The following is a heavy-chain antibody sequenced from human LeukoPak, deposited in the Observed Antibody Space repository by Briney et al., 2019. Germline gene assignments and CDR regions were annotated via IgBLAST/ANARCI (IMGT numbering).Heavy chain of an antibody. D-gene: IGHD1-26*01. CDR2: FYTNGST. V-gene: IGHV4-4*07. CDR3: DRELPLTPAFDI. CDR1: RGSVITYS. J-gene: IGHJ3*02. Sequence: SETLSLTCTVSRGSVITYSWSWIRQPAGEGLEWIGRFYTNGSTNYNPSLKTRVTLSIDKSKNHFSLKLSSVTAADTAVYYWDRELPLTPAFDIWGQGTVVTVSS.